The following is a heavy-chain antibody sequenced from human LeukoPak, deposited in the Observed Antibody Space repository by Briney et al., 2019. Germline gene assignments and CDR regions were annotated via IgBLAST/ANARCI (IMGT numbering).Heavy chain of an antibody. J-gene: IGHJ4*02. CDR2: IYPGDSDT. D-gene: IGHD3-22*01. CDR3: ARQYYDSSGYSFFDY. CDR1: GYSFTSYW. Sequence: GESLKISCKGSGYSFTSYWIGWVRQMPGKGLEWIGIIYPGDSDTRYSPSFQGQVTISADKSISTAYLQWSSLKASDTAMYYCARQYYDSSGYSFFDYWGQGTLVTVSS. V-gene: IGHV5-51*01.